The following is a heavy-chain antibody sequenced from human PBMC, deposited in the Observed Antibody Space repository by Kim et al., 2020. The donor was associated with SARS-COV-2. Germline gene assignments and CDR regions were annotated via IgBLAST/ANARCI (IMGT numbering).Heavy chain of an antibody. Sequence: LRLSCAASGFTFSSYGMHWVRQAPGKGLEWVAVISYDGSNKYYADSVKGRFTISRDNSKNTLYLQMNSLRAEDTAVYYCAKDPESMYGMDVWGQGTT. CDR2: ISYDGSNK. CDR1: GFTFSSYG. J-gene: IGHJ6*02. CDR3: AKDPESMYGMDV. V-gene: IGHV3-30*18. D-gene: IGHD6-6*01.